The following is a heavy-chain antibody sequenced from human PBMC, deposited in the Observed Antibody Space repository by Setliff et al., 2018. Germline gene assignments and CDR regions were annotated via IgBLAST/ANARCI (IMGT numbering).Heavy chain of an antibody. CDR2: INHSGST. J-gene: IGHJ4*02. D-gene: IGHD3-16*02. V-gene: IGHV4-34*01. Sequence: SETLSLTCAVYGGSFSGYYWSWIRQPPGKGLEWIGEINHSGSTYYNPSLKSRVTISVDTSKNQFSLKLSSVSAADTAVYYCASIALTEPSYYDYVWGSYRFFHYFDYWGQGTLVTSPQ. CDR3: ASIALTEPSYYDYVWGSYRFFHYFDY. CDR1: GGSFSGYY.